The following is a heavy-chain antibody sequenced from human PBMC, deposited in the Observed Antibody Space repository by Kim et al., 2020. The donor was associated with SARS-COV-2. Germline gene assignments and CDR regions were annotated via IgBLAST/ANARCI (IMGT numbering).Heavy chain of an antibody. V-gene: IGHV1-46*01. CDR3: GVSSGWLKRVWFDP. D-gene: IGHD6-19*01. J-gene: IGHJ5*02. Sequence: AQKFQGRVTMTRDTSTSTVYMELSSLRSEDTAVYYCGVSSGWLKRVWFDPWGQGTLVTVSS.